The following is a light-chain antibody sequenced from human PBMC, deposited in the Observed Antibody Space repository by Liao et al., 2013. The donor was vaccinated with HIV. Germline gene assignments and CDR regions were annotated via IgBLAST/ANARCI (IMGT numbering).Light chain of an antibody. CDR2: EDT. Sequence: SYDLTQPPSVSVSPGQTATISCSGQNLGDKHASWYQQRPGQSPILVIYEDTKRPSGIPERFSGSNSGNTATLTISRVEPGDEAVYYCQLWGGTSAQVLFGGGTQLTVL. CDR1: NLGDKH. J-gene: IGLJ2*01. V-gene: IGLV3-1*01. CDR3: QLWGGTSAQVL.